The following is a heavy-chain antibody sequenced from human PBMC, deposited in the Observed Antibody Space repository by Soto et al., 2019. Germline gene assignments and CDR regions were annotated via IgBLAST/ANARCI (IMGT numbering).Heavy chain of an antibody. J-gene: IGHJ5*02. CDR1: VGSFRGYY. V-gene: IGHV4-34*01. CDR3: ARGSHHWYYEFFSGYGRDSLGCHP. Sequence: APLPLTCAFYVGSFRGYYWSWIRQPPGKGLEWIGEINHSGSTNYNPSLKSRVTISVDTSKNQFSLKLSSVTAADTAVYYCARGSHHWYYEFFSGYGRDSLGCHPRGPGTLLTVDS. D-gene: IGHD3-9*01. CDR2: INHSGST.